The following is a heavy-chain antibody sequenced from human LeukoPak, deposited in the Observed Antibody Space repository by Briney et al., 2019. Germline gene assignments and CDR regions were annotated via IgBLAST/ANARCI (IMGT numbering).Heavy chain of an antibody. CDR2: INPNSGGT. D-gene: IGHD2-2*01. CDR1: GYTFTGYF. Sequence: ASVKVSCKASGYTFTGYFMHWVRQAPGQGLEWMGWINPNSGGTNYAQKFQGRVTMTRDTSISTAYMELSRLRSDDTAVYYCASSIVYCSSTSCSYYYYGMDVWGQGTTVTVSS. V-gene: IGHV1-2*02. CDR3: ASSIVYCSSTSCSYYYYGMDV. J-gene: IGHJ6*02.